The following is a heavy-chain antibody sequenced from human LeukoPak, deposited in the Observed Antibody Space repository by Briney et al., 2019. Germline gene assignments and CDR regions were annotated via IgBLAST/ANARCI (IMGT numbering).Heavy chain of an antibody. D-gene: IGHD5-24*01. J-gene: IGHJ6*02. CDR3: ARSRDPLTKRWLQSIYYYGMDV. CDR2: IIPILGIA. V-gene: IGHV1-69*04. Sequence: SVKVSCKASGYTFTSYGISWVRQAPGQGLEWMGRIIPILGIANYAQKFQGRVTITADKSTSTAYMELSSLRSEDTAVYYCARSRDPLTKRWLQSIYYYGMDVWDQGTTVTVSS. CDR1: GYTFTSYG.